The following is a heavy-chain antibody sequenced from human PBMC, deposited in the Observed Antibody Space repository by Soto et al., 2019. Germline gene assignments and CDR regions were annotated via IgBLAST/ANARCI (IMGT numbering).Heavy chain of an antibody. CDR1: GGSVSSGSYY. V-gene: IGHV4-61*01. CDR2: IYYSGST. D-gene: IGHD3-22*01. Sequence: ETLSLTCTVSGGSVSSGSYYWSWIRQPPGKGLEWIGYIYYSGSTNYNPSLKSRVTISVDTSKNQFSLKLSAVTAADTAVYYCARLGGFYQAFDSWGQGTLVTVSS. CDR3: ARLGGFYQAFDS. J-gene: IGHJ4*02.